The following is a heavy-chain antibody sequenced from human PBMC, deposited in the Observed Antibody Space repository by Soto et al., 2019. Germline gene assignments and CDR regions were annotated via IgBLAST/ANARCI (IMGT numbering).Heavy chain of an antibody. Sequence: QVQLVQSGAEVKKPGSSVKVSCKASGGTFSSYAISWVRQAPGQGLEWMGGIIPIFGTANYAQKFQGRVTITADESTSTAYMELSSLRSEDTAVYYCARMGGSGSHERFNWFDPWGQGTLVTVSS. CDR3: ARMGGSGSHERFNWFDP. V-gene: IGHV1-69*01. CDR1: GGTFSSYA. J-gene: IGHJ5*02. CDR2: IIPIFGTA. D-gene: IGHD3-10*01.